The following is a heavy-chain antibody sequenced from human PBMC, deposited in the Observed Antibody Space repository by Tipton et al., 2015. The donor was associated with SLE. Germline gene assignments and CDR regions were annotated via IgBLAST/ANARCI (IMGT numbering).Heavy chain of an antibody. CDR2: INHSGST. Sequence: TLSLTCAVYGGSFSGYYWSWIRQPPGKGLEWIGEINHSGSTYYNPSLKSRVTISVDTSKNQFSLKLSSVTAADTAVYYCARGDPYSSGWYVDYWGQGTLVTVSS. V-gene: IGHV4-34*01. J-gene: IGHJ4*02. CDR3: ARGDPYSSGWYVDY. CDR1: GGSFSGYY. D-gene: IGHD6-19*01.